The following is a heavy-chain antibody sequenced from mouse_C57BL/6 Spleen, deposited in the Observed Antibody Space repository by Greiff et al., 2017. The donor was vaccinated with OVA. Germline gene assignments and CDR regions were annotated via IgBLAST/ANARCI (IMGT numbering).Heavy chain of an antibody. CDR1: GFNIKDDY. Sequence: VQLQQSGAELVRPGASVKLSCTASGFNIKDDYMHWVKQRPEQGLEWIGWIDPENGDTEYASKFQGKATITADTSSNTAYLQLSSLTSEDTAVYYGTRGVTTRYAMDYWGQGTSVTVSS. D-gene: IGHD2-2*01. CDR3: TRGVTTRYAMDY. J-gene: IGHJ4*01. CDR2: IDPENGDT. V-gene: IGHV14-4*01.